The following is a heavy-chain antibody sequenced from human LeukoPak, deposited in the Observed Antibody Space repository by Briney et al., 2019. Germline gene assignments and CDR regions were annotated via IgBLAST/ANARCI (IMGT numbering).Heavy chain of an antibody. D-gene: IGHD3-3*01. V-gene: IGHV3-23*01. Sequence: GGSLRLSCAASAITFSTYAMSWVRQAPGKGLECVSVISGGAGSTYYADSVKGRFTISGDNSKNTLYLQMNSLRAEDTAVYYCAKDKYNFWSGSNYYYMDVWGKGTTVTVSS. CDR1: AITFSTYA. J-gene: IGHJ6*03. CDR3: AKDKYNFWSGSNYYYMDV. CDR2: ISGGAGST.